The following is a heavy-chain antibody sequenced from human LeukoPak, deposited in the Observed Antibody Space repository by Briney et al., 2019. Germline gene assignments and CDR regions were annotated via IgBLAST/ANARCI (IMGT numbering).Heavy chain of an antibody. D-gene: IGHD2-2*01. Sequence: GRSLRLSCAASGFTFSSYGMHWVRQAPGKGLEWVAVIWYDGSNKYYADSVKGRFTISRDNSKNTLYLQMNSLRAEDTAVYYCAKDLPRIVVVPAASAFDIWGQGTMVTVSS. CDR1: GFTFSSYG. CDR2: IWYDGSNK. J-gene: IGHJ3*02. V-gene: IGHV3-33*06. CDR3: AKDLPRIVVVPAASAFDI.